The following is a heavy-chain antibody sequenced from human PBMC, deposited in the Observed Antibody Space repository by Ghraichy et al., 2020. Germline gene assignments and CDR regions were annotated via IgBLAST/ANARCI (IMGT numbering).Heavy chain of an antibody. D-gene: IGHD5-12*01. J-gene: IGHJ6*02. CDR1: GFTFSSYW. CDR2: IKQDGSEK. Sequence: GGSLRLSCAASGFTFSSYWMSWVRQAPGKGLEWVANIKQDGSEKYYVDSVKGRFTISRDNAKNSLYLQMNSLRAEDTAVYYCARDSIVAPLYYYYGMDVWGQGTTVTVSS. V-gene: IGHV3-7*01. CDR3: ARDSIVAPLYYYYGMDV.